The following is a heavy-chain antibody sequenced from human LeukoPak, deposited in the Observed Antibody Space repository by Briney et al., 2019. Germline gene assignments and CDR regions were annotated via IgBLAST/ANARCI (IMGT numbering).Heavy chain of an antibody. Sequence: GRSLRLSCEASGFTFRSYGMHWVRQATGKGLEWVAVIWSDGNTKYYADSVEGRFNISRDNSKNTLFLQMDSLRVEDTTVYFCAKQRRFREYFFDYWGQGTLVTVSS. J-gene: IGHJ4*02. D-gene: IGHD2/OR15-2a*01. CDR1: GFTFRSYG. CDR2: IWSDGNTK. V-gene: IGHV3-33*06. CDR3: AKQRRFREYFFDY.